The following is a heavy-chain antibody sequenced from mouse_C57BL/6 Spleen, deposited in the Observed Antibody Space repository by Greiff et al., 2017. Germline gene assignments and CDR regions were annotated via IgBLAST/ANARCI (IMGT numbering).Heavy chain of an antibody. CDR1: GYTFTSYT. CDR2: INPSSGYT. CDR3: ARSPHGYYLAWFAY. V-gene: IGHV1-4*01. J-gene: IGHJ3*01. Sequence: VQLQESGAELARPGASVKMSCKASGYTFTSYTMHWVKQRPGQGLEWIGYINPSSGYTKYNQKFKDKATLTADKSSSTAYMQLSSLTSEDSAVYYCARSPHGYYLAWFAYWGQGTLVTVSA. D-gene: IGHD2-3*01.